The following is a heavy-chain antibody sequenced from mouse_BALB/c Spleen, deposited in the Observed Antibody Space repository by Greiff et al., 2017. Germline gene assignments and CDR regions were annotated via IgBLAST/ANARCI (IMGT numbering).Heavy chain of an antibody. CDR2: ISTYYGDA. CDR1: GYTFTDYA. CDR3: ARGYYGNYIFAY. V-gene: IGHV1S137*01. D-gene: IGHD2-1*01. Sequence: VQLQQSGAELVRPGVSVKISCKGSGYTFTDYAMHWVKQSHAKSLEWIGVISTYYGDASYNQKFKGKATMTVDKSSSTAYMELARLTSEDSAIYYCARGYYGNYIFAYWGQGTLVTVSA. J-gene: IGHJ3*01.